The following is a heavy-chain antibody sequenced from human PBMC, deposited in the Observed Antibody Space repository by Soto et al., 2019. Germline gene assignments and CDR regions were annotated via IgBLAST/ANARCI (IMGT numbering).Heavy chain of an antibody. CDR2: IIPIFGTA. J-gene: IGHJ3*02. CDR1: GGTFSSYA. D-gene: IGHD6-13*01. V-gene: IGHV1-69*06. Sequence: GASVKVSCKASGGTFSSYAISWVRQAPGQGLEWMGGIIPIFGTANYAQKFQGRVTITADKSTSTAYMELSSLRSEDTAVYYCARDSAAAEDDAFDIWGQGTMVTVSS. CDR3: ARDSAAAEDDAFDI.